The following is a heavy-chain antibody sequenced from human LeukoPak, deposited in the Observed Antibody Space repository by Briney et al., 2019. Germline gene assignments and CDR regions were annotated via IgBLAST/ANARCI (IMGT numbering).Heavy chain of an antibody. Sequence: SETLSLTCAVYGGSFSGYYWSWIRQPPGKGLEWIGEINHSGSTNYNPSLKSRVTISVDTSKNQFSLKLSSVTAADTAVYYCARGLEQWLVRHPFDYWGQGTLVTVSS. J-gene: IGHJ4*02. CDR1: GGSFSGYY. CDR3: ARGLEQWLVRHPFDY. V-gene: IGHV4-34*01. D-gene: IGHD6-19*01. CDR2: INHSGST.